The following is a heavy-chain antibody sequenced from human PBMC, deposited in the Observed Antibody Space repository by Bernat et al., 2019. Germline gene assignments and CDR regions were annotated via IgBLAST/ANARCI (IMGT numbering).Heavy chain of an antibody. CDR3: ARAFTARYYYYGMDV. CDR2: IYYSGST. CDR1: GGSISSYY. Sequence: QVQLQESGPGLVKPSETLSLTCTVSGGSISSYYWSWIRQPPGKGLEWIGYIYYSGSTNYNPSLKSRVTISVDTSKNQFSLKLSSVTAADTAVYYCARAFTARYYYYGMDVWGQGTTVTVSS. J-gene: IGHJ6*02. V-gene: IGHV4-59*01. D-gene: IGHD6-6*01.